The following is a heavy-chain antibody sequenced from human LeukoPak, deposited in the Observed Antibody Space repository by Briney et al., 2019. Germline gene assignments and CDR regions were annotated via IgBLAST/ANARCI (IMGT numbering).Heavy chain of an antibody. CDR2: INHSGST. Sequence: SETQSLTCAVYGGSFSGYYWSWIRQPPGKGLEWIGEINHSGSTKYTPSLKSRVTTSVDTSKNQFSLKLSSVTAADTAVYYCARGGGLGLRYWGQGTPVTVSS. J-gene: IGHJ4*02. V-gene: IGHV4-34*01. D-gene: IGHD3-16*01. CDR3: ARGGGLGLRY. CDR1: GGSFSGYY.